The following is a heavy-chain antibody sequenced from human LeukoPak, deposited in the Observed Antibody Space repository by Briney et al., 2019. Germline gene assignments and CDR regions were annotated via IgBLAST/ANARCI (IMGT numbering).Heavy chain of an antibody. CDR1: GYTFTSHD. J-gene: IGHJ4*02. CDR3: ARGRSSSSILEY. Sequence: ASVKVSCKASGYTFTSHDITWVRQATGQGLEWMAWMNPNSGNTGYAQKFQGRVTFTRNASISTVYMELSSLTSEDTALYYCARGRSSSSILEYWGQGTLVTVSS. CDR2: MNPNSGNT. D-gene: IGHD6-6*01. V-gene: IGHV1-8*03.